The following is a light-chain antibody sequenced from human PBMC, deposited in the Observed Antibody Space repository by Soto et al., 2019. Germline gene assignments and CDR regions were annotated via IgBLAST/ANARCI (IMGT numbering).Light chain of an antibody. CDR1: SSDVGGYNY. CDR2: DVS. CDR3: CSYAGSYYV. J-gene: IGLJ1*01. V-gene: IGLV2-11*01. Sequence: ALTQPRSVSGSPGQSVTISCTGTSSDVGGYNYVSWYQQHPGKAPKLMIYDVSKRPSGVPDRFSGSNSGNTASLTISGLQAEDEADYYCCSYAGSYYVFGTGTQLTVL.